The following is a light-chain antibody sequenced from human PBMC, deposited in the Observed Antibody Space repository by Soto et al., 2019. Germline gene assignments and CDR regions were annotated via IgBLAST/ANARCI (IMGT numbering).Light chain of an antibody. CDR1: QSVSSN. J-gene: IGKJ1*01. Sequence: EIVMTQSPATLSVSPGERATLSCRASQSVSSNLAWYQQKPGQAPRLLIYGASSRATGIPARFSGSGCGTEFTLTIISLQYEDFAVYYCQQYNNWPPWTFGQGTKVEIK. V-gene: IGKV3-15*01. CDR2: GAS. CDR3: QQYNNWPPWT.